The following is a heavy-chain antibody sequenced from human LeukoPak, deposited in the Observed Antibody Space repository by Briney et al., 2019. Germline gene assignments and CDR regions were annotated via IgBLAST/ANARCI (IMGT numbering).Heavy chain of an antibody. V-gene: IGHV3-7*01. CDR2: IRQDGSEK. D-gene: IGHD2-21*01. J-gene: IGHJ4*02. Sequence: GGSLRLYCAASGFTFSSYWMSWVRQAPGKGLEWVANIRQDGSEKYYVDSVKGRFTISRDNAKNSLYLQMNSLRAEDTAVYYCARDLEGHICYFDYWGQGTLVTVPS. CDR3: ARDLEGHICYFDY. CDR1: GFTFSSYW.